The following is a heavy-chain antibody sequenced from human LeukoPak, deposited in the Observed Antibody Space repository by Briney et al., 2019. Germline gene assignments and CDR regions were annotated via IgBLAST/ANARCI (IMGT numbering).Heavy chain of an antibody. J-gene: IGHJ3*02. CDR2: ISGSGATT. D-gene: IGHD2-15*01. V-gene: IGHV3-23*01. Sequence: GGSLRLSCAASGFTFSNYAMSWVRQAPGKGLEWVSAISGSGATTYYADSVKGRFTISRDNSKNTLYLQMNSLKADDTAVYYCAKAPPPYCSGGSCFDAFDIWGQGTMVTVSS. CDR1: GFTFSNYA. CDR3: AKAPPPYCSGGSCFDAFDI.